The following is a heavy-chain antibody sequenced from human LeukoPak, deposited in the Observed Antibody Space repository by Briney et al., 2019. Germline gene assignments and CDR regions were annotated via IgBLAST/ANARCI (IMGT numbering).Heavy chain of an antibody. D-gene: IGHD6-13*01. CDR1: GFTFSSYG. Sequence: PGGSLRLSCAASGFTFSSYGMHWVRQAPGKGLEWVAVISYDGSNKYYADSVKGRFTISRDNSKNTLYLQMNSLRAEDTAVYYCARKGYSISWYSPWGQGTLVTVSS. V-gene: IGHV3-30*03. J-gene: IGHJ5*02. CDR2: ISYDGSNK. CDR3: ARKGYSISWYSP.